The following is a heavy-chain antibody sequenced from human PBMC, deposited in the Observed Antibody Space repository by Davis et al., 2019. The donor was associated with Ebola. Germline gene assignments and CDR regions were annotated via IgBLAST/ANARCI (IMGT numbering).Heavy chain of an antibody. CDR2: SRNLDSRYNT. Sequence: GGSLRLSCAVSGFTFSAYYMDWVRLTPGKGLEWVGLSRNLDSRYNTEYAASVRGRFTISRDDSKQSLYLQMNSLRTEDTAVYYCARFYSSGWEDYFDYWGQGALVTVSS. V-gene: IGHV3-72*01. D-gene: IGHD6-19*01. CDR1: GFTFSAYY. CDR3: ARFYSSGWEDYFDY. J-gene: IGHJ4*02.